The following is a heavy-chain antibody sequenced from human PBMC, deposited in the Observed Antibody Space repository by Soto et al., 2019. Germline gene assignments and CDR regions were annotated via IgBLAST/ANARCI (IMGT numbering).Heavy chain of an antibody. V-gene: IGHV4-39*01. Sequence: SETLSLTCSLSGASITSPTYFWAWIRQPPWKGLEWVGIIYYSCKTHYNPSLESRATISLDRSRNQFSLQVSSVTAADTAVYYCAKNLPRTGRFDYWGQGTVVTVSS. CDR1: GASITSPTYF. CDR2: IYYSCKT. CDR3: AKNLPRTGRFDY. J-gene: IGHJ4*02.